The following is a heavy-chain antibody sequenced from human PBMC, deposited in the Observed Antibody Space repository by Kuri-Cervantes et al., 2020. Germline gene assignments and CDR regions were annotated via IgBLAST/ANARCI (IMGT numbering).Heavy chain of an antibody. CDR3: ARKGNYGDYFYAFDI. CDR1: GGSISSYY. D-gene: IGHD4-17*01. Sequence: SETLSLTCTVSGGSISSYYWSWIRQPPGKGLEWIEYIYYSGSTNYNPSLKSRVTISVDTSKNQFSLKLSSVTAADTAVYYCARKGNYGDYFYAFDIWGQGTMVTVSS. V-gene: IGHV4-59*01. J-gene: IGHJ3*02. CDR2: IYYSGST.